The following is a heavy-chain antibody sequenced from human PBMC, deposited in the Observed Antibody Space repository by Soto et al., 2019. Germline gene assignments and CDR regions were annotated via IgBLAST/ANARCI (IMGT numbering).Heavy chain of an antibody. CDR3: AKSPPAVAGYFDY. V-gene: IGHV3-30*18. Sequence: QVQLVESGGGVVQPGRSLRLSCAASGFTFSSSGMHWVRQAPGKGLEWVAVTSFDGSSGYYADSVRGRFTISRDNSNNTRYLQMNRLRAEDTAVYYCAKSPPAVAGYFDYWGQGTLVTVSS. D-gene: IGHD6-19*01. CDR1: GFTFSSSG. CDR2: TSFDGSSG. J-gene: IGHJ4*02.